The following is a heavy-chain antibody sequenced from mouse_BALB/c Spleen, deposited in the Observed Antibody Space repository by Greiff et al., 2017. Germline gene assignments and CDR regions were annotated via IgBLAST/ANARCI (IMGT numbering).Heavy chain of an antibody. Sequence: VQLQQSGPDLVKPGASVKISCKASGYSFTGYYMHWVKQSHGKSLEWIGRVNPNNGGTSYNQKFKGKATLTVDKSSSTAYMELSSLTSEDSAVYYCASPVITTVVAEGAMDYWGQGTSVTVSS. CDR3: ASPVITTVVAEGAMDY. CDR2: VNPNNGGT. J-gene: IGHJ4*01. V-gene: IGHV1-26*01. D-gene: IGHD1-1*01. CDR1: GYSFTGYY.